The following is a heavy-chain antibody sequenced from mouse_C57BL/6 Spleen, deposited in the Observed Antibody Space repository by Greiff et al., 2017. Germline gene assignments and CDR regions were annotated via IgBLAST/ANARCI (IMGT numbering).Heavy chain of an antibody. CDR1: GYTFTDYN. V-gene: IGHV1-18*01. J-gene: IGHJ1*03. D-gene: IGHD2-13*01. CDR2: IIPNNGGT. Sequence: VQLQQSGPELVKPGASVKIPCKASGYTFTDYNMDWVKQSHGKSLEWIGDIIPNNGGTIYNQKFKGKATLTVDKSSSTAYMELRSLTSEDTAVYYCASSLDVCDLGDWGTSTTVSVAS. CDR3: ASSLDVCDLGD.